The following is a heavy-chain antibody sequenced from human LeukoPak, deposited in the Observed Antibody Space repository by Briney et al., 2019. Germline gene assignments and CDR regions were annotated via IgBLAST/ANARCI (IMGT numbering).Heavy chain of an antibody. CDR3: ARHHDILTGQTLFDP. J-gene: IGHJ5*02. V-gene: IGHV4-59*08. CDR2: IYYSGST. CDR1: GGSISSYY. Sequence: TSETLSLTCTVSGGSISSYYWSWIRQPPGKGLEWIGYIYYSGSTNYNPSLKSRVTISVDTSKNQFSLKLSSVTAADTAVYYCARHHDILTGQTLFDPWGQGTLVTVSS. D-gene: IGHD3-9*01.